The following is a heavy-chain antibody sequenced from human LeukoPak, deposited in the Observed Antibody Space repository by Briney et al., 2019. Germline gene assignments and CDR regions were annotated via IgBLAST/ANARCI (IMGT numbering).Heavy chain of an antibody. CDR1: GVSISSGAYY. D-gene: IGHD2-15*01. Sequence: SETLSLTCTVSGVSISSGAYYWSWIRQPPGKGLEWIGSIYYSGSTYYNPSLKSRVTISVDTSKNQFSLKLSSVTAADTAVYYCARGRNAYCSGGSCLSYYYYGMDVWGQGTTVTVSS. CDR3: ARGRNAYCSGGSCLSYYYYGMDV. V-gene: IGHV4-39*07. J-gene: IGHJ6*02. CDR2: IYYSGST.